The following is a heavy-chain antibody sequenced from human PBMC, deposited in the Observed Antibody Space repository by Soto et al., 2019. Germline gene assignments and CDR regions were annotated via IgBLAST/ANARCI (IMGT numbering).Heavy chain of an antibody. CDR1: GYTFTGYY. Sequence: GASVKVSCKASGYTFTGYYMHWVRQAPGEGLEWVSLISATGGGTYYADSVKGRFTISRDNSHNTLYLQVHSLTAEDTAVYYCAKDRRAGGNSAFYFDFWGQGAQVTVSS. J-gene: IGHJ4*02. CDR2: ISATGGGT. D-gene: IGHD3-16*01. V-gene: IGHV3-23*01. CDR3: AKDRRAGGNSAFYFDF.